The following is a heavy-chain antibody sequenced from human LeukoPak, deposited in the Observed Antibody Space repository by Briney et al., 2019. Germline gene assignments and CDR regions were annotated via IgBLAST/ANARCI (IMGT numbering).Heavy chain of an antibody. V-gene: IGHV3-23*01. D-gene: IGHD3-9*01. CDR2: MSGSGGST. CDR3: AKAATLTGYQN. CDR1: GLIFSSYA. J-gene: IGHJ4*02. Sequence: PGGSLRLSCTASGLIFSSYAMSWVRQAPGKGLGWVSVMSGSGGSTYYADSVKGRFTISRDNSKNTLYLQMNSLRAEDTAVYYCAKAATLTGYQNWGQGTLVTVSS.